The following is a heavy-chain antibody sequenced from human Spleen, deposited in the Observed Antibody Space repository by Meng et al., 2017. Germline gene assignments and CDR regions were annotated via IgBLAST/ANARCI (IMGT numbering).Heavy chain of an antibody. V-gene: IGHV1-18*01. CDR2: LGAPPGDT. CDR3: ARGSPGRRYCDY. J-gene: IGHJ4*02. CDR1: DYTFRGYG. Sequence: QVRWVQAGAEVKKPGAYLKVSCKGSDYTFRGYGVCWVRPAPGQGLEWMAWLGAPPGDTSHAPKFLGRVTVTADTATVTAYMELRSLRSDDTAVYYCARGSPGRRYCDYWGLGTLVTVSS. D-gene: IGHD3-10*01.